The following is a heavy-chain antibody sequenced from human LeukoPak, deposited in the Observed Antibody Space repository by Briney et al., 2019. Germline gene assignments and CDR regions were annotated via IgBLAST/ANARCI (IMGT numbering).Heavy chain of an antibody. CDR3: ARAYYSGSYYYYYYMDV. Sequence: ASVEVSCKASGYTFTSYGISWVRQAPGQGLEWMGWISAYNGNTNYAQKLQGRVTMTTDTSTSTAYMELRSLRSDDTAVYYCARAYYSGSYYYYYYMDVWGKGTTVTVSS. CDR1: GYTFTSYG. CDR2: ISAYNGNT. V-gene: IGHV1-18*01. J-gene: IGHJ6*03. D-gene: IGHD1-26*01.